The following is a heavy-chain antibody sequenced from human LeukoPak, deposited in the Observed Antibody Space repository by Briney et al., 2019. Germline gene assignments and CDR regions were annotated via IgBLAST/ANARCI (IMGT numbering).Heavy chain of an antibody. J-gene: IGHJ4*02. V-gene: IGHV3-48*01. CDR1: GFPFSSYS. CDR3: VRVKGTYFDF. D-gene: IGHD1-1*01. CDR2: ISASGSNI. Sequence: PGGSLRLSCAASGFPFSSYSMNWVRQAPGKGLEWVSYISASGSNIYYLDSVEGRFTVSRDNAMNSLFLQMYRPRAEDTAVYYCVRVKGTYFDFWGQGTLVTVSS.